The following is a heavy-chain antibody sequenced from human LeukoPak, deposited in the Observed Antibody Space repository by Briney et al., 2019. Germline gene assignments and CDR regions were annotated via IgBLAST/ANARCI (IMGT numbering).Heavy chain of an antibody. CDR2: ISSSSSYI. V-gene: IGHV3-21*01. D-gene: IGHD2-15*01. CDR1: GFTFSSYS. CDR3: ARGGTIVVQDGFDY. J-gene: IGHJ4*02. Sequence: PGGSLRLSCAASGFTFSSYSMNWVRQAPGKGLEWVSSISSSSSYIYYADSVKGRFTISRDNAKDSLYLQMNSLRAEDTAVYYCARGGTIVVQDGFDYWGQGTLVTVSS.